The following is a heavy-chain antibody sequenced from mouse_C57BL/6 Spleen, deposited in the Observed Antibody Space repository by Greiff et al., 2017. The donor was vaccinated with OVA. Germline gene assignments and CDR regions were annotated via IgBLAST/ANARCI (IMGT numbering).Heavy chain of an antibody. CDR2: INPSNGGT. CDR1: GYTFTSYW. CDR3: ARRGYYGSRYWYFDV. V-gene: IGHV1-53*01. Sequence: QVQLQQPGPELVKPGASVKLSCKASGYTFTSYWMHWVKQRPGQGLEWIGNINPSNGGTNYNEKFKSKATLTVDKSSSTAYMWLSSLTSEDSAVYYSARRGYYGSRYWYFDVWGTGTTVTVSS. J-gene: IGHJ1*03. D-gene: IGHD1-1*01.